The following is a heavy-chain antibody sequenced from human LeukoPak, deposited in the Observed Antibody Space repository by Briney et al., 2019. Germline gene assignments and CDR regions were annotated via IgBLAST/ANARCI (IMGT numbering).Heavy chain of an antibody. D-gene: IGHD5-24*01. Sequence: GGSLRLSCAASGFTFSDSSMTWVRQAPGKGLDWVSLISFSGANTYYADSVKGRFTISRDNSKDTLFLQMNSLRAEDTAIYYCARDIQLSTWGLGTMVTVSS. J-gene: IGHJ3*01. V-gene: IGHV3-23*01. CDR3: ARDIQLST. CDR1: GFTFSDSS. CDR2: ISFSGANT.